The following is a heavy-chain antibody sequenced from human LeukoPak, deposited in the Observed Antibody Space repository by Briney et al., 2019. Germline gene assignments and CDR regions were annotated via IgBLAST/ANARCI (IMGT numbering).Heavy chain of an antibody. CDR2: INYNWKT. CDR3: ATLYNSGWFVDY. V-gene: IGHV4-31*03. CDR1: GASVSSGGHY. J-gene: IGHJ4*02. D-gene: IGHD6-19*01. Sequence: PSETLSLTCTVSGASVSSGGHYWTWIRQHPGKGLEWIGYINYNWKTYYNPSLKSRLVISLDASKNQFSLHLSSVNAADTAIYYCATLYNSGWFVDYWGQGILVTVSS.